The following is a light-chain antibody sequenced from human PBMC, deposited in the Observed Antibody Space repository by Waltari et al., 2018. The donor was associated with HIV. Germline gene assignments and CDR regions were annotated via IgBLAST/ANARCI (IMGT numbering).Light chain of an antibody. CDR3: QSYDISLSGWV. CDR2: GNT. CDR1: SSTIGAGYD. J-gene: IGLJ3*02. Sequence: SVLTQPPSVSGAPGQRGTISCTGSSSTIGAGYDVHWYQQFPGTAPKVLIYGNTYRPSGVPDRFSGSKSGSSASLLITGLQAEDDADYYCQSYDISLSGWVFGGGTKLTVL. V-gene: IGLV1-40*01.